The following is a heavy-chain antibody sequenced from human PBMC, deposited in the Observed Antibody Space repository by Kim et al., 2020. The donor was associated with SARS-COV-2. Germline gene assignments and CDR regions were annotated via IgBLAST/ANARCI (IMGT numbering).Heavy chain of an antibody. Sequence: NPGYAQKFQGRVTMTRNTSISTAYMELSSLRSEDTAVYYCARGLTAAAVYWGQGTLVTVSS. J-gene: IGHJ4*02. V-gene: IGHV1-8*01. CDR3: ARGLTAAAVY. D-gene: IGHD2-2*01. CDR2: NP.